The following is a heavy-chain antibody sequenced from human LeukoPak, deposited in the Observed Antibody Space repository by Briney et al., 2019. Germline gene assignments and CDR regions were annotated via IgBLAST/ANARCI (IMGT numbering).Heavy chain of an antibody. Sequence: GGSLRLSCAASGFSFSSYWMHWVRQAPGKGLVWVSRINSDGSSIIYADSVKGRFTISRDNAKNTLYLQMNSLRAEDTAVYYCAELGITMIGGVWGKGTTVTISS. CDR1: GFSFSSYW. V-gene: IGHV3-74*01. CDR2: INSDGSSI. CDR3: AELGITMIGGV. J-gene: IGHJ6*04. D-gene: IGHD3-10*02.